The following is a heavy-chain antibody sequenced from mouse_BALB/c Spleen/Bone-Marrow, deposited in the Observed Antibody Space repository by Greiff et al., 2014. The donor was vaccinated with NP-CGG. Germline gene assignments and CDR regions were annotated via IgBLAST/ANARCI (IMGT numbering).Heavy chain of an antibody. CDR3: ARYYYGTSYFDY. J-gene: IGHJ2*01. CDR1: GFNFNDYS. V-gene: IGHV14-3*02. Sequence: EVQLQQSGAELVKPGASVKLSCTASGFNFNDYSMHWVKQRPEQGLEWIGRIDPANGNTKYDPKFQGKATITADTSSNTAYLQLSSVTSRDTADYYCARYYYGTSYFDYWGQGTTLTVSS. D-gene: IGHD1-1*01. CDR2: IDPANGNT.